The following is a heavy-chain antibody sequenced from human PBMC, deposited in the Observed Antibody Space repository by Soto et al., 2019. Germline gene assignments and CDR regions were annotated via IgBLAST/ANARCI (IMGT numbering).Heavy chain of an antibody. CDR2: ISYDGSNK. D-gene: IGHD2-8*01. CDR3: ARGLEMVYAIAPDY. J-gene: IGHJ4*02. CDR1: GFTFSSYA. V-gene: IGHV3-30-3*01. Sequence: GGSLRLSCAASGFTFSSYAMHWVRQAPGKGLEWVAVISYDGSNKYYADSVKGRFTISRDNSKNSLYLQMNSLRAEDTAVYYCARGLEMVYAIAPDYWGQGTLVTVSS.